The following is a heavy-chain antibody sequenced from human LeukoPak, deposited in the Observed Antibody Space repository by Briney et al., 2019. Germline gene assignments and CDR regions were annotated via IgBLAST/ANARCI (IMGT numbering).Heavy chain of an antibody. CDR3: ARQREDYDISPDY. CDR2: IYPGDSDT. J-gene: IGHJ4*02. V-gene: IGHV5-51*01. D-gene: IGHD3-9*01. CDR1: GSIFTSYW. Sequence: PGESLQISCEGAGSIFTSYWIGWGRPLPGKGLEWMGIIYPGDSDTRYSPSFQGQVTISADKSISTAYLQWSSLKASDTAMYYCARQREDYDISPDYWGQGTLVTVSS.